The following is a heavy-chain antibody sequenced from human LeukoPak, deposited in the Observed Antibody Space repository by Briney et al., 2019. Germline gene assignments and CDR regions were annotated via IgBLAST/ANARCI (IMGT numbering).Heavy chain of an antibody. Sequence: PGGSLRLSCAASGFTFSSYAMSWVRQAPGKGLEWVSGINNSGGSTYYADSVKGRFTMSRDNSRSTLYLQMSSLRAEDTALYYCAKDHGVYGSGDAFDIWGQGTMVTVSS. J-gene: IGHJ3*02. D-gene: IGHD5/OR15-5a*01. V-gene: IGHV3-23*01. CDR1: GFTFSSYA. CDR2: INNSGGST. CDR3: AKDHGVYGSGDAFDI.